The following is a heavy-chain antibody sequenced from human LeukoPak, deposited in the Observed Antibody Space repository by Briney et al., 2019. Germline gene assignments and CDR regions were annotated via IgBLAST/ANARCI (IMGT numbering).Heavy chain of an antibody. CDR1: GYTFTSYY. CDR2: INPSGGTT. D-gene: IGHD1-26*01. Sequence: ASVKVSCKASGYTFTSYYMHWVRQAPGQGLEWMGIINPSGGTTNYAQKFQGRVTMTRDTSTSTVYMELSSLRSEDTAVYYCARDAGTDAFDIWGQGTMVTVSS. V-gene: IGHV1-46*03. J-gene: IGHJ3*02. CDR3: ARDAGTDAFDI.